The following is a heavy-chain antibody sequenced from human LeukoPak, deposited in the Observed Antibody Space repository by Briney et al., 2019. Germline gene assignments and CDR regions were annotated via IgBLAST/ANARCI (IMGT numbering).Heavy chain of an antibody. CDR3: ARRLTQYDCFDP. V-gene: IGHV6-1*01. Sequence: SQTLSLTCATSGDIVSSNSVTWNWIRQSPSRGLEWLGRTYYRSTWYNDYAVSVRGRITVNPDTSKNQFSLHLNSVTPEDTAVYYCARRLTQYDCFDPWGQGILVTVSS. CDR1: GDIVSSNSVT. J-gene: IGHJ5*02. CDR2: TYYRSTWYN. D-gene: IGHD2-2*01.